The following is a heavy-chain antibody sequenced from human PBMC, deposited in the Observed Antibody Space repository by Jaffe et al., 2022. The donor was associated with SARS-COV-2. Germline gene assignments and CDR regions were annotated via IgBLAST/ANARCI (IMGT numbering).Heavy chain of an antibody. CDR2: IDWDDDK. D-gene: IGHD2-8*01. V-gene: IGHV2-70*01. CDR1: GFSLSTSGMC. Sequence: QVTLRESGPALVKPTQTLTLTCTFSGFSLSTSGMCVSWIRQPPGKALEWLALIDWDDDKYYSTSLKTRLTISKDTSKNQVVLTMTNMDPVDTATYYCARTPNGIHRRKYYFDYWGQGTLVTVSS. CDR3: ARTPNGIHRRKYYFDY. J-gene: IGHJ4*02.